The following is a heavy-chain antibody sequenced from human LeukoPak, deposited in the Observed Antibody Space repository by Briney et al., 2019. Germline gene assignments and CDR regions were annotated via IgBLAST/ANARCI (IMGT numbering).Heavy chain of an antibody. CDR1: GGSMNNYY. V-gene: IGHV4-59*01. CDR2: IYHTGSA. CDR3: ARGRGDSKGAFLVF. D-gene: IGHD3-22*01. J-gene: IGHJ4*02. Sequence: SETLSLTCTVSGGSMNNYYWSWIRQSPGKGLEWIGYIYHTGSATYKPSLKSRVTLSLDTSKNQFSLKLSSSTAADPAVNYLARGRGDSKGAFLVFWGQGTLVTVS.